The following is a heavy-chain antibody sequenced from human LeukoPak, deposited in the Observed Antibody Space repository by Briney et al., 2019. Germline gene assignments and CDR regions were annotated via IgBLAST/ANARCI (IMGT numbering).Heavy chain of an antibody. CDR1: GYTFTGYY. V-gene: IGHV1-2*02. CDR3: ARDNYYYDSSGYYTA. CDR2: INPNSGGT. D-gene: IGHD3-22*01. Sequence: ASVEVSCKASGYTFTGYYMHWVRQAPGQGLEWMGWINPNSGGTNYAQKFQGRVTMTRDTSISTAYMELSRLRSDDTAVYYCARDNYYYDSSGYYTAWGQGTLVTVSS. J-gene: IGHJ5*02.